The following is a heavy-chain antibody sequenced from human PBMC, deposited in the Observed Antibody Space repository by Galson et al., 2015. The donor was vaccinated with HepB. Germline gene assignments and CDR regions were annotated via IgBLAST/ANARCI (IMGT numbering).Heavy chain of an antibody. CDR2: IYAGDSDT. Sequence: QSGAEVKKPGESLKISCKASGYNFSSYWIGWVRQMPGKGLEWMGIIYAGDSDTRYSPSFYGQITISADKSISTAYLQWSSLKASDTTMYYCARRVWSGGGYFDYWGQGTLVTVSS. J-gene: IGHJ4*02. V-gene: IGHV5-51*01. D-gene: IGHD3-3*01. CDR3: ARRVWSGGGYFDY. CDR1: GYNFSSYW.